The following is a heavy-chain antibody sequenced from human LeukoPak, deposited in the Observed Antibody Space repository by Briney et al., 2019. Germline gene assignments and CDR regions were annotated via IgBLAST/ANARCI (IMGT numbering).Heavy chain of an antibody. Sequence: PSETLSLTCTVSGDSLNSYYWTWIRQPPGEGLQWIGYIFYSGSSNYNASLRSRVAISVDTSKNQFSLKLTSVTAADTAVYYCAGGAARFFDYWGQGILVTVSS. J-gene: IGHJ4*02. V-gene: IGHV4-59*01. CDR2: IFYSGSS. CDR1: GDSLNSYY. CDR3: AGGAARFFDY. D-gene: IGHD6-25*01.